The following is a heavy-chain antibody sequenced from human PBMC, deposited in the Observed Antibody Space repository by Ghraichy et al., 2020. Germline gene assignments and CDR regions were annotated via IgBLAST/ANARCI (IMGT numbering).Heavy chain of an antibody. Sequence: SETLSLTCAVYGGSFSGYYWSWIRQPPGKGLEWIGEINHSGSTNYNPSLKSRVTISVDTSKNQFSLKLSSVTAADTAVYYCARNLVSSSWYLNNWFDPWGQGTLVTVSS. D-gene: IGHD6-13*01. V-gene: IGHV4-34*01. CDR3: ARNLVSSSWYLNNWFDP. J-gene: IGHJ5*02. CDR1: GGSFSGYY. CDR2: INHSGST.